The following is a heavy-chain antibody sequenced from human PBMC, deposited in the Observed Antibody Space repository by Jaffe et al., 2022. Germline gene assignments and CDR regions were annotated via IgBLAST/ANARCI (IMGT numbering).Heavy chain of an antibody. CDR2: INTNTGNP. CDR1: GYTFTSYA. V-gene: IGHV7-4-1*02. J-gene: IGHJ4*02. Sequence: QVQLVQSGSELKKPGASVKVSCKASGYTFTSYAMNWVRQAPGQGLEWMGWINTNTGNPTYAQGFTGRFVFSLDTSVSTAYLQISSLKAEDTAVYYCARGTYYYGSGSYYRPPSGGVFDYWGQGTLVTVSS. D-gene: IGHD3-10*01. CDR3: ARGTYYYGSGSYYRPPSGGVFDY.